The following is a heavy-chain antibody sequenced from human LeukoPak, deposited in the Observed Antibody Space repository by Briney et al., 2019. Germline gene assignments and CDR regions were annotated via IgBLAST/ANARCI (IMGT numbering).Heavy chain of an antibody. CDR3: AKAGSSSWYAWFDP. D-gene: IGHD6-13*01. Sequence: GGSLRLSCAASGFTFSSYAMSWVRQAPGKGLEWVSAISGSGGSTYYADSVKGRVTISRDNSKNTLYLQMNSLRAEDTAVYYCAKAGSSSWYAWFDPWGQGTLVTVSS. J-gene: IGHJ5*02. CDR2: ISGSGGST. CDR1: GFTFSSYA. V-gene: IGHV3-23*01.